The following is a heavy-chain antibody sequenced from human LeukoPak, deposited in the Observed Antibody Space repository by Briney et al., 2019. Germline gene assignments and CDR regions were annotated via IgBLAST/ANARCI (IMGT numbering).Heavy chain of an antibody. J-gene: IGHJ4*02. Sequence: PGRSRRPSCAASGSSFSTYAMHWVRQAPGKGRGWGALIWHVASHTFYTSSLKAPSPFSRPTSKNTVYLQMNRLGGEDTAVYYCAREIFGSGSYPDYWGQGTLVTVSS. CDR2: IWHVASHT. V-gene: IGHV3-33*01. CDR1: GSSFSTYA. D-gene: IGHD3-10*01. CDR3: AREIFGSGSYPDY.